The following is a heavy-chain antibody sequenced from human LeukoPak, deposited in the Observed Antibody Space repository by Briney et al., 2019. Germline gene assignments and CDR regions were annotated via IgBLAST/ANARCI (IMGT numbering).Heavy chain of an antibody. V-gene: IGHV4-59*08. CDR2: IYYSGST. Sequence: PETLSLTCTVSGGSISSYYWSWIRQPPGKGLEWIGYIYYSGSTNYNPSLKSRVTISVDTSKNQFSLKLSSVTAADTAVYYCARHVSPYYDFWSGYYTDAFDIWGQGTMVTVSS. D-gene: IGHD3-3*01. CDR3: ARHVSPYYDFWSGYYTDAFDI. J-gene: IGHJ3*02. CDR1: GGSISSYY.